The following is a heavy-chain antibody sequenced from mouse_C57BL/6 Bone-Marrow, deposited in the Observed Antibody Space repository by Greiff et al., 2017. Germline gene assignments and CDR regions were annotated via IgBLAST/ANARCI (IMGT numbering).Heavy chain of an antibody. D-gene: IGHD2-4*01. J-gene: IGHJ4*01. CDR2: IWTGGGT. Sequence: QVQLKESGPGLVAPSQSLSITCTVSGFSLTSYAISWVRQPPGKGLEWLGVIWTGGGTNYNSALKSRLSISKDNSKSQVFLKMNSLQTDDTARYYCDRKGDYDYDVLYYYAMDYWGQGTSVTVSS. CDR3: DRKGDYDYDVLYYYAMDY. V-gene: IGHV2-9-1*01. CDR1: GFSLTSYA.